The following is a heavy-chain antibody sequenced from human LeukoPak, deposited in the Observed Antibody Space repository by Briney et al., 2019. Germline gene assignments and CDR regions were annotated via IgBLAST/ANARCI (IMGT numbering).Heavy chain of an antibody. J-gene: IGHJ6*03. CDR2: IIPIFGTA. CDR3: ARGAAMVTYYYYYMDV. V-gene: IGHV1-69*05. D-gene: IGHD5-18*01. CDR1: GGTFSSYA. Sequence: SVKVSCKASGGTFSSYAISWVRQAPGQGLEWMGGIIPIFGTANYAQKFKGRVTITTDESTSTAYMELSSLRSEDTAVYYCARGAAMVTYYYYYMDVWGKGTTVTVSS.